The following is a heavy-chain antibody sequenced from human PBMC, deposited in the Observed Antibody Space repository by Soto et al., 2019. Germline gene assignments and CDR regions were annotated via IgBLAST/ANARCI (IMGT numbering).Heavy chain of an antibody. CDR3: AKEISCGHFDY. CDR2: IWYDGSNK. D-gene: IGHD2-21*01. V-gene: IGHV3-33*06. CDR1: GFTFSSYG. Sequence: QVQLVESGGGVVQPGRSLRLSCAASGFTFSSYGMHWVRQAPGKGLEWVAVIWYDGSNKYYADSVKGRFTISRDNSKNTLYLQMNSLRAEDTAVYYCAKEISCGHFDYWGQGTLVTVSS. J-gene: IGHJ4*02.